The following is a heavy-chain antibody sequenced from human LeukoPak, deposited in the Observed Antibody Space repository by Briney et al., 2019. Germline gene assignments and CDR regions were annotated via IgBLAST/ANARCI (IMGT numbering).Heavy chain of an antibody. J-gene: IGHJ5*02. CDR1: GGSISSHY. D-gene: IGHD5-18*01. CDR2: IYYSGST. Sequence: PSETLSLTCTVSGGSISSHYWSWIRQPPGKGLEWIGYIYYSGSTNYNPSLKSRVTISVGTSKNQFSLKLSSVTAADTAVYYCARGGYSRFDPWGQGTLVTVSS. V-gene: IGHV4-59*11. CDR3: ARGGYSRFDP.